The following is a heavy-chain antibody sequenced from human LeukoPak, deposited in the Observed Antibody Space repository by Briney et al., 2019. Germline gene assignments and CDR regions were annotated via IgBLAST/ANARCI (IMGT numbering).Heavy chain of an antibody. J-gene: IGHJ3*01. CDR1: GYTFTDYY. CDR2: INPTSGAT. Sequence: ASVKVSCKASGYTFTDYYMHWVRQAPGQGLDWVGWINPTSGATNYAQKFQGRVTMTGDTSNNTSYMELSRLRSDDTAVYYCAREFRTTTWSFDAFDLWGQGTMVTVSS. D-gene: IGHD1/OR15-1a*01. V-gene: IGHV1-2*02. CDR3: AREFRTTTWSFDAFDL.